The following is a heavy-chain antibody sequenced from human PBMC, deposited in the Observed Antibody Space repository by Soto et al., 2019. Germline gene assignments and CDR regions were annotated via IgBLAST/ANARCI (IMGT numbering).Heavy chain of an antibody. V-gene: IGHV3-74*01. CDR3: ARRGPVSGLAY. CDR2: INPDESSS. CDR1: GFTFSSYW. J-gene: IGHJ4*02. D-gene: IGHD1-26*01. Sequence: EVQLVESGGGLVQPGGSLRLSCAASGFTFSSYWMHWVRQARGKGLVWVSRINPDESSSTYADSVKGRFTISRDNAKNTLYLQMNSLRAEDTAVYYCARRGPVSGLAYWGQGTLVTVSS.